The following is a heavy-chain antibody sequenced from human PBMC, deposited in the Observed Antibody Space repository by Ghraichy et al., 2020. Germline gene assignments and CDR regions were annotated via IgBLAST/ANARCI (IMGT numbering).Heavy chain of an antibody. Sequence: SVKVSCKASGGTFSSYAISWVRQAPGQGLEWMGGIIPIFGTANYAQKFQGRVTITADESTSTAYMELSSLRSEDTAVYYCARARNYYDSSGYLYPYYYYGMDVWGQGTTVTVSS. D-gene: IGHD3-22*01. V-gene: IGHV1-69*13. J-gene: IGHJ6*02. CDR1: GGTFSSYA. CDR3: ARARNYYDSSGYLYPYYYYGMDV. CDR2: IIPIFGTA.